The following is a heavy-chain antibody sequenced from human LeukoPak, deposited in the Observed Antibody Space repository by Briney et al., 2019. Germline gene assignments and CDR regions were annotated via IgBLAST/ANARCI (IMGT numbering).Heavy chain of an antibody. D-gene: IGHD1-26*01. V-gene: IGHV3-30-3*02. CDR3: AKHDGWELHDYCFDY. CDR2: INKNGAEM. CDR1: GVTFSNYA. Sequence: GGSLRLSCAASGVTFSNYALDWVRQAPGKGLEGGATINKNGAEMFYADSVKGRFTISRDNSKNTLNMHLRSLRADDTAVYYCAKHDGWELHDYCFDYWGQGTLVTASS. J-gene: IGHJ4*02.